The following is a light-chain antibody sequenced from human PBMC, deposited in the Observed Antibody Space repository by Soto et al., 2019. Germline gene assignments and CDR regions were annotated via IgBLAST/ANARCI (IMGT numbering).Light chain of an antibody. V-gene: IGLV4-60*02. CDR2: LEGSGSY. CDR1: SGHSSYI. Sequence: QAVVTQSSSASASLGSSVKLTCTLSSGHSSYIIAWHQQQPGKAPRYLMKLEGSGSYNKGSGVPDRFSGSSSGADRYLTISNLRFEDEADYYCETWDINTHVVFGGGTKLTVL. CDR3: ETWDINTHVV. J-gene: IGLJ2*01.